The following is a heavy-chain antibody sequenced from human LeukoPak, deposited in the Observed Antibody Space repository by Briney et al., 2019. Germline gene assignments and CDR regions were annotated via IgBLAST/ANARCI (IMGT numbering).Heavy chain of an antibody. V-gene: IGHV4-59*11. Sequence: PSETLSLTCTVSGGSITNHYWSWIRQPPGKGLEWLGYIYYSGSTNYNPSLKSRVTISVDTSKNQFSLNLRSMAAADTAVYFCAKHLTNAYYDMIWFDPWGQGTLVTVSS. D-gene: IGHD3-22*01. J-gene: IGHJ5*02. CDR3: AKHLTNAYYDMIWFDP. CDR2: IYYSGST. CDR1: GGSITNHY.